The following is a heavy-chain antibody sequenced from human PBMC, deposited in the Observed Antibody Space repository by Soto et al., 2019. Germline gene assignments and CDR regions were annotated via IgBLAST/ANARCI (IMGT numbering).Heavy chain of an antibody. CDR3: ARFAKEENPLREWWYAFGF. D-gene: IGHD2-15*01. CDR1: GGSINSGGYF. J-gene: IGHJ4*01. V-gene: IGHV4-31*03. CDR2: IYYSGGT. Sequence: SETLSLTCTVSGGSINSGGYFWSWIRQHPGKGLEWIGNIYYSGGTYYNPSLERRGAISVETSKNEFTLKVNYVTAAATAMYYCARFAKEENPLREWWYAFGFWGPGTLVNVFS.